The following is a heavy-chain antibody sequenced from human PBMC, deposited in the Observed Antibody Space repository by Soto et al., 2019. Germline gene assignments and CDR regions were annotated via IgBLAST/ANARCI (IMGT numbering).Heavy chain of an antibody. V-gene: IGHV1-2*02. J-gene: IGHJ5*02. CDR3: ARDRFSSSWPVGNWFDP. D-gene: IGHD6-13*01. CDR2: ITPNSGGT. Sequence: ASVKVSCKASGYTFTGYYMHWVRQAPGQGLEWMGWITPNSGGTNYAQKFQGRVTMTRDTSISTAYMELSRLRSDDTAVYYCARDRFSSSWPVGNWFDPWGQGTLVTVSS. CDR1: GYTFTGYY.